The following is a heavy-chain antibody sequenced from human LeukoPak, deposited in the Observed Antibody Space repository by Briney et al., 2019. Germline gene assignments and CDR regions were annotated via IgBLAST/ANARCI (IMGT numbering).Heavy chain of an antibody. D-gene: IGHD5-12*01. CDR3: AREVRVATVLDY. J-gene: IGHJ4*02. CDR1: GFTFSTYR. V-gene: IGHV3-21*06. Sequence: PGGSLRLSCVGTGFTFSTYRMNWVRQAPGKGLEWVSSISSSSSYIYYADSVNGRFTISRDNAKNSLFLQMNSLRAEDTAVYYCAREVRVATVLDYWGQGTQVTVFS. CDR2: ISSSSSYI.